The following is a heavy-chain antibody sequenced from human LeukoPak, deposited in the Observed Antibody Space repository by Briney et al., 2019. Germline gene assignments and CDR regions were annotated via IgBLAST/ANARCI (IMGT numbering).Heavy chain of an antibody. CDR1: RFTFSSYG. CDR2: IRYDGSNK. CDR3: TKGGVKYCSSTSCYLEY. D-gene: IGHD2-2*01. V-gene: IGHV3-30*02. Sequence: SGGSLRLSCAASRFTFSSYGMHWVRQAPGKGLEWVAFIRYDGSNKYYADSVKGRFTISRDNSENTLYLQMNSLRAEDTAVFYCTKGGVKYCSSTSCYLEYWGQGTLVTVS. J-gene: IGHJ4*02.